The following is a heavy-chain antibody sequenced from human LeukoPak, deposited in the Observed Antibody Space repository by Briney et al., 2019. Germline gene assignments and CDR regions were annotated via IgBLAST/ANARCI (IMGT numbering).Heavy chain of an antibody. CDR2: INPNNGDT. CDR3: ARGDPGDGYNKDPC. D-gene: IGHD5-24*01. J-gene: IGHJ4*02. V-gene: IGHV1-2*02. CDR1: GYTLSDYY. Sequence: ASVKVSCKASGYTLSDYYMHWVRLAAGQGLEWMGWINPNNGDTNYAQKFQGRVTMTRDTSISTAYMELSRLASDDTAVYYCARGDPGDGYNKDPCWGQGTLVTVSS.